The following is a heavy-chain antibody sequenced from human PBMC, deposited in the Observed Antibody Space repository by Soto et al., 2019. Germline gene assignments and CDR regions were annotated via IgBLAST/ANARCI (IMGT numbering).Heavy chain of an antibody. J-gene: IGHJ4*02. Sequence: GGSLRLSCAASGFTFSSYAMSWVRQAPGKGLEWVSVISGSGGSTYYADSVKGRLTISRDNSKNTLDLQMNSLRAEDTAVYYCARDYYDSSSHPNGGFDYWGQGTLVTVSS. D-gene: IGHD3-22*01. CDR3: ARDYYDSSSHPNGGFDY. CDR1: GFTFSSYA. CDR2: ISGSGGST. V-gene: IGHV3-23*01.